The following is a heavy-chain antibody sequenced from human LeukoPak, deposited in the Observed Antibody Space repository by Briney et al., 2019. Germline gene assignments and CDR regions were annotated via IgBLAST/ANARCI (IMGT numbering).Heavy chain of an antibody. V-gene: IGHV7-4-1*02. CDR1: GYTFTSYA. CDR3: AREGGLYSSSSSWGLFDY. D-gene: IGHD6-6*01. Sequence: ASVKVSCKASGYTFTSYAMDWVRQAPGQGLEWMGWINTNTGNPTYAQGFTGRFVFSLDTSVSTAYLQISSLKAEDTAVYYCAREGGLYSSSSSWGLFDYWGQGTLVTVSS. CDR2: INTNTGNP. J-gene: IGHJ4*02.